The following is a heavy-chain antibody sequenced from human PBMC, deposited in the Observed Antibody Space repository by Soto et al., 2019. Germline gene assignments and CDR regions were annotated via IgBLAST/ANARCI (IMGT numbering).Heavy chain of an antibody. Sequence: GESLKISCKGSGYSFTSHWIAWVRQMPGKGLELMAIIYPGDSDIQYSPSFQGQVSVSADKSVSTAYLQWSSLEASDTAIYFCSRLGHYCSSPSCYTGYFYSGLDVWGQGTTVTVSS. V-gene: IGHV5-51*01. CDR3: SRLGHYCSSPSCYTGYFYSGLDV. CDR1: GYSFTSHW. D-gene: IGHD2-2*02. CDR2: IYPGDSDI. J-gene: IGHJ6*02.